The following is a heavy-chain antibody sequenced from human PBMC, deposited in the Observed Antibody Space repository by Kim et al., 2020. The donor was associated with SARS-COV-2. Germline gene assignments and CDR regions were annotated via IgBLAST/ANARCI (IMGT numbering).Heavy chain of an antibody. Sequence: YAESVKGRFTISRDNSKNTLYLQMNSLRAEDTAVYYCARTLVLSGYYGMDVWGQGTTVTVSS. D-gene: IGHD3-10*01. J-gene: IGHJ6*02. V-gene: IGHV3-33*01. CDR3: ARTLVLSGYYGMDV.